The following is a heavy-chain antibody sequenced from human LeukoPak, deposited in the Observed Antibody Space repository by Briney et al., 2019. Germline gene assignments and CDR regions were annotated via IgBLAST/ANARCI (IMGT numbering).Heavy chain of an antibody. CDR3: AKDMQGSY. D-gene: IGHD2-2*01. J-gene: IGHJ4*02. Sequence: GGSLSHACAASGFSFNSAAMTWVRQAPGKGLEWVSLISSSGANAYYADSVRGRFSISRDNSKNTLYLQMNGLRAEDTAIYYCAKDMQGSYWGQGTLVTVSS. V-gene: IGHV3-23*01. CDR2: ISSSGANA. CDR1: GFSFNSAA.